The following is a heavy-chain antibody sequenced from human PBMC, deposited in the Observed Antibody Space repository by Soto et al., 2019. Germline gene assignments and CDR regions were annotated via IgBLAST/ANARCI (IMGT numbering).Heavy chain of an antibody. D-gene: IGHD4-4*01. CDR1: GYTFTSYG. CDR3: ARINFGGNYPTWYFDL. CDR2: ISAYNGNT. V-gene: IGHV1-18*01. J-gene: IGHJ2*01. Sequence: QVQLVQSGAEVKKPGASVKVSCKASGYTFTSYGISWVRQAPGQGLEWMGWISAYNGNTNYAQKLQGRVTMTTDTSTGRAYRELGSLRSDDTAVYYCARINFGGNYPTWYFDLWGRGPLVTVSS.